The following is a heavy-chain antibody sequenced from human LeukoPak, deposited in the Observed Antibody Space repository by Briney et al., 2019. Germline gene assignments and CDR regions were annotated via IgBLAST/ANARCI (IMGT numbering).Heavy chain of an antibody. V-gene: IGHV3-30*18. J-gene: IGHJ3*02. CDR3: AKDYGDYSAAFDI. CDR1: GFTFSSYG. CDR2: ISYDGSNK. D-gene: IGHD4-17*01. Sequence: GGSLRLSCAASGFTFSSYGMHWVRQAPGKGLEWVAVISYDGSNKYYADSVKGRFTISRDNSKNTLYLQMNSLRAEDTAVYYCAKDYGDYSAAFDIWGQGTMVTVSS.